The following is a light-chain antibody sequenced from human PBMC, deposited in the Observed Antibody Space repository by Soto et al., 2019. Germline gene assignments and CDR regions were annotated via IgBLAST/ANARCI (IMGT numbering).Light chain of an antibody. J-gene: IGKJ5*01. Sequence: DIAMTQSPANIAMFPCGTGTRSCRAFQSLRNYLAWYQQKLGQAPRLLIYDASKRATGIPARFSGSGSGTDFTLTISSLQPEDFAVYFCQQRSDWPPTFGQGTKLDIK. V-gene: IGKV3-11*01. CDR3: QQRSDWPPT. CDR2: DAS. CDR1: QSLRNY.